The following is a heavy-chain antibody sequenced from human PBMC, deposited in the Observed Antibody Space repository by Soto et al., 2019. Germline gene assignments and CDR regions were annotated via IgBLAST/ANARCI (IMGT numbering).Heavy chain of an antibody. CDR3: ARTSIFGGGYYFDY. Sequence: PSETLSLTCAVYGGSFSGYYWSWIRQPPGKGLEWIGEINHSGNINYNPSLKSRVTISVDTSKNQFSLNLSSVTAADTAVYYCARTSIFGGGYYFDYWGQGTLVTSPQ. D-gene: IGHD3-3*01. V-gene: IGHV4-34*01. J-gene: IGHJ4*02. CDR1: GGSFSGYY. CDR2: INHSGNI.